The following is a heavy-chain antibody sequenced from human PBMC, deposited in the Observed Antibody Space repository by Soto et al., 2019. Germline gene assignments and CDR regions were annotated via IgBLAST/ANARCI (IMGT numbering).Heavy chain of an antibody. V-gene: IGHV3-23*01. J-gene: IGHJ4*02. CDR2: ISGSGGTT. Sequence: PGGSLRLSCEASGFALSSFDMSWVRQAPGKGLECFSAISGSGGTTYYADSVKGRFTISRDKSRNTEYLQMNSLRADDSALYDCAKSRQEYVYYDLYNGGQVTLVDVSS. CDR3: AKSRQEYVYYDLYN. D-gene: IGHD1-26*01. CDR1: GFALSSFD.